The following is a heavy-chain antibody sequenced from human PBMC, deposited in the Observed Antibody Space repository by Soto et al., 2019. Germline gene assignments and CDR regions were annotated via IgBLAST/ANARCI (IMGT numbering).Heavy chain of an antibody. CDR1: GYSFTRYW. J-gene: IGHJ3*02. V-gene: IGHV5-10-1*01. CDR2: IDPSDSYT. CDR3: ARRKRDGYNPGYAFDI. Sequence: GESLKISCNGSGYSFTRYWISWVGQMPGKGLEWMGRIDPSDSYTNYSPSFQGHVTISADKSISTAYLQWSSLKASDTAMYYCARRKRDGYNPGYAFDIWGKGTMVTVSS. D-gene: IGHD5-12*01.